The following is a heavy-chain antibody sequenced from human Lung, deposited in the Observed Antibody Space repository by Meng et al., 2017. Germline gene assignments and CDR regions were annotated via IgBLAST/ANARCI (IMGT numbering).Heavy chain of an antibody. J-gene: IGHJ4*02. CDR3: ARWGHSSAWPSQWYEY. Sequence: QVQLVQAGAEVKKPGASMKVSCKASGFTFTHHGFVWVRQAPGQELEWVGWISAYNGRTSYSQKLQGRVTMTTDTSTSTVYMEVRSLRSDDTAVYFCARWGHSSAWPSQWYEYWGQGTLVTVSS. V-gene: IGHV1-18*01. CDR2: ISAYNGRT. D-gene: IGHD6-19*01. CDR1: GFTFTHHG.